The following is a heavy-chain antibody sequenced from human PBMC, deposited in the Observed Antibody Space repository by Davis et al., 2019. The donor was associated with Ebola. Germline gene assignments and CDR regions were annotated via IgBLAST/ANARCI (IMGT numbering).Heavy chain of an antibody. CDR3: ARQLAAADSMDV. CDR1: GFTFSSYS. V-gene: IGHV3-21*01. D-gene: IGHD6-13*01. Sequence: GESLKISCAASGFTFSSYSMNWVRQAPGKGLEWVSSISSSSSYIYYADSVKGRFTISRDNAKNSLYLQMNSLRAEDTAVYYCARQLAAADSMDVWGQGTTVTVSS. CDR2: ISSSSSYI. J-gene: IGHJ6*02.